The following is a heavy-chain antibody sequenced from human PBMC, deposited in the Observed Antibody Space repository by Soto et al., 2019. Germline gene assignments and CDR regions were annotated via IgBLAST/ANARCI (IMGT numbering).Heavy chain of an antibody. Sequence: GGSLRLSCAASGFTFSSFWMDWVRQPPGKGLEWVANISPDGSEKHYVDSVKGRSTISRDNARNSLYLQMRSLTAEDSALYYCSRSLNSWGQGTRVTVSS. V-gene: IGHV3-7*01. J-gene: IGHJ4*02. CDR1: GFTFSSFW. CDR3: SRSLNS. CDR2: ISPDGSEK.